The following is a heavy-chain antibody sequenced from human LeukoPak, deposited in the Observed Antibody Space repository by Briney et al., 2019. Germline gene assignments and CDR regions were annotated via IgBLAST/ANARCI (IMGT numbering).Heavy chain of an antibody. CDR2: FDPEDGET. D-gene: IGHD3-22*01. CDR1: GYTLTELS. V-gene: IGHV1-24*01. CDR3: ATAGLNYYDSSGYYY. Sequence: RASVKVSCKVSGYTLTELSMHWVRQAPGKGLEWLGGFDPEDGETIYAQKFQGRVTMTEDTSTDTAYMELSSLRSEDTAVYYCATAGLNYYDSSGYYYWGQGTLVTVSS. J-gene: IGHJ4*02.